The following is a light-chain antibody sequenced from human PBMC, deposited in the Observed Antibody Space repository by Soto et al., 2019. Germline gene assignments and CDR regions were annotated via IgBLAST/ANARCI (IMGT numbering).Light chain of an antibody. Sequence: QSALTQLTSVPGSPGQSITISCTGTSSDVGGYDFVSWFQQEPGKAPKLMIYDVNYRPSGISPRFSGSKSGNTASLTISGLQPEDEADYYCCSYAGRSAPYVFGPGTKVTVL. J-gene: IGLJ1*01. CDR3: CSYAGRSAPYV. CDR1: SSDVGGYDF. V-gene: IGLV2-14*01. CDR2: DVN.